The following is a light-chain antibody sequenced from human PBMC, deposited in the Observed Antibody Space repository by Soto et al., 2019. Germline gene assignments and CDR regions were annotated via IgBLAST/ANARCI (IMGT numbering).Light chain of an antibody. J-gene: IGKJ3*01. CDR2: RIS. CDR3: QQYGSSPFN. V-gene: IGKV3-20*01. Sequence: EIVLTQSPATLSLSPGERATLSCRASQSVSSSFVAWFQQKPGQAPRLLIYRISNRATGIPDRFSGSGSGTDFTLTINRLEPEDFAVYYCQQYGSSPFNFGPGTKVEIK. CDR1: QSVSSSF.